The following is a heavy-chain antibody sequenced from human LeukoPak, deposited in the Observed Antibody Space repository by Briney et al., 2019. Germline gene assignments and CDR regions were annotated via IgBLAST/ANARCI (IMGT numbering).Heavy chain of an antibody. Sequence: GGSLRLSCAASGFNVSSNYMSWVRQAPGKGLEWVSVIYSGGSTYYADTVKGRFTISRHNSKNTLYLEMSSLRAEDTAVYYCARDFGDYLAFDIWGQGTMVTVSS. CDR3: ARDFGDYLAFDI. V-gene: IGHV3-53*04. CDR1: GFNVSSNY. D-gene: IGHD4-17*01. CDR2: IYSGGST. J-gene: IGHJ3*02.